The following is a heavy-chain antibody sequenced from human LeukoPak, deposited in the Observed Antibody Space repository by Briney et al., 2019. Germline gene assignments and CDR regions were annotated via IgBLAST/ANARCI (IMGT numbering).Heavy chain of an antibody. CDR1: GGSFSGYY. Sequence: SETLSLTCAVYGGSFSGYYWSWIRQPPGKGLEWIGEINHSGSTNYNPSLKSRVTISVDTSKNQFSLKLSSVTAADTAVYYCARDGGQQLVFDPWGQGTLVTVSS. J-gene: IGHJ5*02. CDR2: INHSGST. V-gene: IGHV4-34*01. D-gene: IGHD6-13*01. CDR3: ARDGGQQLVFDP.